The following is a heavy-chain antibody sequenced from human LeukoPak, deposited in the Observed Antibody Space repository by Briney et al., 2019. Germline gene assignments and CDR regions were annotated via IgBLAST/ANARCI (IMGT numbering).Heavy chain of an antibody. Sequence: GGSLRLSCAASGFTFSRYSMNWVRQAPGKGLEWVSSISSSSSYIYYADSVKGRFTISRDNAKNSLYLQMTALRADDTAVYYCARGKSYYDSSGYSLFDYWGQGTLVTVSS. CDR2: ISSSSSYI. CDR3: ARGKSYYDSSGYSLFDY. V-gene: IGHV3-21*01. J-gene: IGHJ4*02. D-gene: IGHD3-22*01. CDR1: GFTFSRYS.